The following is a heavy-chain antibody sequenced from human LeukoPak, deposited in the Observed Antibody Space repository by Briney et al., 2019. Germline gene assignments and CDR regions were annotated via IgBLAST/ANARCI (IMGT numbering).Heavy chain of an antibody. D-gene: IGHD3-10*01. V-gene: IGHV1-3*01. CDR2: INAGNGNT. CDR1: GYTFTSYA. J-gene: IGHJ3*02. CDR3: AKDYYGHVLYGSGSYTSLDAFDI. Sequence: ASVKVSCKASGYTFTSYAMHWVRQAPGQRLEWMGWINAGNGNTKYSQKFQGRVTITRDTSASTAYMELSSLRSEDTAVYYCAKDYYGHVLYGSGSYTSLDAFDIWGQGTMVTVYS.